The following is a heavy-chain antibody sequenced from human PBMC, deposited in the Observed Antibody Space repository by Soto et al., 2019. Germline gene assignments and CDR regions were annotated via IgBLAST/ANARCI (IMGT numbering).Heavy chain of an antibody. CDR1: GASISSGDYY. CDR3: ARDPWARGVAY. D-gene: IGHD3-16*01. V-gene: IGHV4-30-4*01. Sequence: SETLSLTCTVSGASISSGDYYWSWIRQPPGKGLEWIGHIYYTGSTNYNPSLNSRVTISVDTSKSQFSLRLSSVTAADTAVYYCARDPWARGVAYWGQGTLVTVSS. J-gene: IGHJ4*02. CDR2: IYYTGST.